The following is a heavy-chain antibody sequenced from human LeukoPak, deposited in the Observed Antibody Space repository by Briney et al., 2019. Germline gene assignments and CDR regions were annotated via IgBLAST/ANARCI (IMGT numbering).Heavy chain of an antibody. CDR1: GYTFIGYY. CDR3: ARVVSGYDDALDY. V-gene: IGHV1-2*02. D-gene: IGHD5-12*01. Sequence: ASVKVSCKASGYTFIGYYMHWVRQAPGQGLEWMGWINPNSGGTNYAQKFQGRVTMTRDTSISTAYMELSRLRSDDTAVYYCARVVSGYDDALDYWGQGTLVTLSS. CDR2: INPNSGGT. J-gene: IGHJ4*02.